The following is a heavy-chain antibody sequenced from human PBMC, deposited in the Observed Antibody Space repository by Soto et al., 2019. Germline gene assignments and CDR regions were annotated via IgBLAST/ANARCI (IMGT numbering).Heavy chain of an antibody. CDR2: ISYDGSNK. V-gene: IGHV3-30-3*01. J-gene: IGHJ4*02. Sequence: QVQLVESGGGVVQPGRSLRLSWAASGFTFSSYAMHWVRQAPGKGLEWVAVISYDGSNKYYADSVKGRFTISRDNSKNTLYLQMNSLRAEDTAVYYCARDLGYSSGWYTYYFDYWGQGTLVTVSS. CDR3: ARDLGYSSGWYTYYFDY. D-gene: IGHD6-19*01. CDR1: GFTFSSYA.